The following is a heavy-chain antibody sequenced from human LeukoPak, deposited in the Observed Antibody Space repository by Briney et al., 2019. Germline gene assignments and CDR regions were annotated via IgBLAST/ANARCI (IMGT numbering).Heavy chain of an antibody. CDR1: GGSISSHY. CDR2: IYYSGST. D-gene: IGHD3-9*01. J-gene: IGHJ4*02. Sequence: SETLSLTCTVSGGSISSHYWSWIRQPPGKGLEWIGYIYYSGSTNYNPSLKSRVTISVDTSKNQFSLKLSSVTAADTAVYYCARGLLTGYYHPYYFDYWGQGTLVTVSS. CDR3: ARGLLTGYYHPYYFDY. V-gene: IGHV4-59*11.